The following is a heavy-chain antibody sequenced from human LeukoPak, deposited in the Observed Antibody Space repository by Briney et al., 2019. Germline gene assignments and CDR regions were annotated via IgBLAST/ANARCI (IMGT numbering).Heavy chain of an antibody. V-gene: IGHV3-7*01. CDR2: IKEDGSGK. CDR1: GFTFDDYW. CDR3: ASFYSSGWEPLFDY. D-gene: IGHD6-19*01. Sequence: GGSLRLSCGASGFTFDDYWMTWVRQAPGKGPEWVASIKEDGSGKYYVDSVKGRFTISRDNAKNSLYLQMNSLRAEDTAVYYCASFYSSGWEPLFDYWGQGTLVTVSS. J-gene: IGHJ4*02.